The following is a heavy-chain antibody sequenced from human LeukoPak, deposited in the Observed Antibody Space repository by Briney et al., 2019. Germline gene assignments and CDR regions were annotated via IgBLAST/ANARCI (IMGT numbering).Heavy chain of an antibody. D-gene: IGHD3-22*01. CDR2: IYSDGTT. V-gene: IGHV3-NL1*01. Sequence: GGSLRLSCAASGFAFSSYGMHWVRQAPGKGLEWVSLIYSDGTTYYADSVKGRFTISRDNSKNTLFLQMNNLGAEDTAEYYCATYDTSGYFFAYWGQGTLVTVSS. J-gene: IGHJ4*02. CDR3: ATYDTSGYFFAY. CDR1: GFAFSSYG.